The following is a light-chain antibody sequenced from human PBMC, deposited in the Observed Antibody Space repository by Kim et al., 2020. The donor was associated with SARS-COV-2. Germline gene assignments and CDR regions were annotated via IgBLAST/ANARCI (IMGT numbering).Light chain of an antibody. CDR2: GAS. V-gene: IGKV3-15*01. Sequence: EIVMTQSPATLSVSPGERATLSCRASQSVSSNLAWYQQKPGQAPRLLIYGASTRATGIPARFSGSGSGTDFTLTISSLQPEDFATYYCQQSYTILITFGQGTRLEIK. CDR1: QSVSSN. J-gene: IGKJ5*01. CDR3: QQSYTILIT.